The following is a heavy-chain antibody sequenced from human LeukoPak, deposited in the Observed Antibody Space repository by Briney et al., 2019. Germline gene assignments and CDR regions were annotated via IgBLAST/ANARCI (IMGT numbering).Heavy chain of an antibody. V-gene: IGHV1-18*01. CDR3: ARAGYCGDAGCRGGSAFDF. Sequence: ASVKVSCKTSGYTFSNYDIYWVRQAPGQGLECMGWISACNGDTRYAQILQGRFTVTTDTSTSTAYMELRSLTYDDTAVYYCARAGYCGDAGCRGGSAFDFWGQGTMVTVSS. D-gene: IGHD2-21*01. J-gene: IGHJ3*01. CDR2: ISACNGDT. CDR1: GYTFSNYD.